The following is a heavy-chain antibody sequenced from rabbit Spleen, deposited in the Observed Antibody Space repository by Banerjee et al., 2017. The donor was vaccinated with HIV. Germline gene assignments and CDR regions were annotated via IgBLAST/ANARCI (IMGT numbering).Heavy chain of an antibody. V-gene: IGHV1S40*01. CDR1: GVSFSSSSY. CDR3: ARFYAGYGDFGYAAM. J-gene: IGHJ4*01. CDR2: IDTGSSGFT. D-gene: IGHD7-1*01. Sequence: QSLEESGGDLVKPGASLTLTCTASGVSFSSSSYMCWVRQAPGKGLEWIARIDTGSSGFTYFATWAKGRFTCSKTSSTTVTLQMTRLTAADTATYFCARFYAGYGDFGYAAMWGPGTLVTVS.